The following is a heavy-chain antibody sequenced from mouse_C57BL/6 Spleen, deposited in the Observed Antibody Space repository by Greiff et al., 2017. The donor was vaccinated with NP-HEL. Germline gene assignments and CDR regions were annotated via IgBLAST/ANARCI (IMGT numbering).Heavy chain of an antibody. CDR1: GYSFTGYF. CDR2: INPYNGDT. V-gene: IGHV1-20*01. D-gene: IGHD3-3*01. J-gene: IGHJ4*01. Sequence: EVKLVESGPELVKPGDSVKISCKASGYSFTGYFMNWVMQSHGKSLEWIGRINPYNGDTFYNQKFKGKATLTVDKSSSTAHMELRSLTSEDSAVYYCARRGLDNYYAMDYWGQGTSVTVSS. CDR3: ARRGLDNYYAMDY.